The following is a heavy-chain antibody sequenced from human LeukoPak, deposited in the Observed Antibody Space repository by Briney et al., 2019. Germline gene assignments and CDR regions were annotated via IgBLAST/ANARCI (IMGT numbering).Heavy chain of an antibody. V-gene: IGHV3-11*01. D-gene: IGHD1-7*01. CDR2: ISSSGSTI. CDR3: AKDKVQELMGAFDI. Sequence: GGSLRLSCAASRFTFSDYYMSWIRQAPGKGLEWVSYISSSGSTIYYADSVKGRFTISRDNAKNSLHLQMNSLRAEDTALYYCAKDKVQELMGAFDIWGQGTMVTVSS. CDR1: RFTFSDYY. J-gene: IGHJ3*02.